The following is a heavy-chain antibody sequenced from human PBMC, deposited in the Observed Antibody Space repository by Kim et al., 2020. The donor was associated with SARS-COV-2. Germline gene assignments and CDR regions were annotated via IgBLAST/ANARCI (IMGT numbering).Heavy chain of an antibody. Sequence: SETLSLTSTVSGGSISPYYWSWLRQPPGMGLEGIGYIYSRGRTNYNPALNSRGTNSADTSKNEFFLKLSVVTAANTAVYYCAARRVSGSSPLGVGMDVWG. CDR2: IYSRGRT. V-gene: IGHV4-59*01. D-gene: IGHD3-3*01. J-gene: IGHJ6*01. CDR1: GGSISPYY. CDR3: AARRVSGSSPLGVGMDV.